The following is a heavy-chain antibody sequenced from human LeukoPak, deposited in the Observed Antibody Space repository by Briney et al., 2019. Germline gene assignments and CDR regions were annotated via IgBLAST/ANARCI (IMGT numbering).Heavy chain of an antibody. Sequence: GGSLRLSCAASGFTFSSYAMRWVRQAPGKGLEWVAVISYDGSNKYYADSVKGRFTISRDNSKNTLYLQMNSLRAEDTAVYYCARTTVTYGGYFDYWGQGTLVTVSS. CDR1: GFTFSSYA. CDR2: ISYDGSNK. J-gene: IGHJ4*02. CDR3: ARTTVTYGGYFDY. V-gene: IGHV3-30*04. D-gene: IGHD4-17*01.